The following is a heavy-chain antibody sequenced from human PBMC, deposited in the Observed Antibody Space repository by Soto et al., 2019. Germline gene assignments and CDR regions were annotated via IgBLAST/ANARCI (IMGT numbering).Heavy chain of an antibody. J-gene: IGHJ6*02. D-gene: IGHD3-22*01. CDR3: ARHGPGVYYHNSDYYYYGMDV. CDR1: CYSFTNYW. CDR2: IYPSDSDT. Sequence: GEALEISCKGSCYSFTNYWIGWVRPMPGKGLGWRGIIYPSDSDTRYSPSFQGQVTISADKSISTDYLQWSSLKASDTATYYCARHGPGVYYHNSDYYYYGMDVWGQGTTVTVSS. V-gene: IGHV5-51*01.